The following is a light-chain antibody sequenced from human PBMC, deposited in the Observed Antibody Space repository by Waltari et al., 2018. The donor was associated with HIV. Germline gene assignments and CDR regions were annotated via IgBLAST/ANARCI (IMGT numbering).Light chain of an antibody. Sequence: EIVMTQSPATLSLSPGERATLSCRASQSVSSSYLSRYQQRPGQTPRLLIDGASTRATGIPARFSGSGSGTDFTLTISSLQPEDFAVYYCQQDYNLPWTFGQGTKVEIK. V-gene: IGKV3D-7*01. CDR1: QSVSSSY. CDR2: GAS. J-gene: IGKJ1*01. CDR3: QQDYNLPWT.